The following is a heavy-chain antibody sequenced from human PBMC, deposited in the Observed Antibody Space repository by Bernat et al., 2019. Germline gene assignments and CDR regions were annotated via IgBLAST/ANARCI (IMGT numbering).Heavy chain of an antibody. D-gene: IGHD2-2*01. J-gene: IGHJ6*02. CDR2: ISYDGSNK. CDR3: ARGGGRYCISTSCYGIDDYYGMDV. V-gene: IGHV3-30-3*01. CDR1: GFTFSSYW. Sequence: VQLVESGGGLVQPGGSLRLSCAASGFTFSSYWMHWVRQAPGKGLEWVAVISYDGSNKYYADSVKGRFTISRDNSKNTLYLQMNSLRAEDTAVYYCARGGGRYCISTSCYGIDDYYGMDVWGQGTTVTVSS.